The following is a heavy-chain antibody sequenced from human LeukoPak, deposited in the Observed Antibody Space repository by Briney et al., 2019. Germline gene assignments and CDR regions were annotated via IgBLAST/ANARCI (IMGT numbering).Heavy chain of an antibody. J-gene: IGHJ4*02. V-gene: IGHV3-23*01. CDR1: EFTFSSYA. D-gene: IGHD3-10*01. CDR3: AKGVASSGTPVDY. CDR2: ISGSGTRT. Sequence: GGSLRLSCAASEFTFSSYAMSWVRQAPGKGLEWVSAISGSGTRTYYADSVKGRFTISRDNSRDTLYLQVNSLRAEDTAVYYCAKGVASSGTPVDYWGQGTLVTVSS.